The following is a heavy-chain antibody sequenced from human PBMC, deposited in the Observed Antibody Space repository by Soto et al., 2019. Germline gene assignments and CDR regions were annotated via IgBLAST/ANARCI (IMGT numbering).Heavy chain of an antibody. CDR2: IIPIFGTA. V-gene: IGHV1-69*06. CDR1: GGTFSSYA. D-gene: IGHD2-15*01. CDR3: ARWVVAATEAPTDYGMDV. J-gene: IGHJ6*02. Sequence: QVQLVQSGAEVKKPGSSVKVSCKASGGTFSSYAISWVRQAPGQGLEWMGGIIPIFGTANHAQKFQGRVTITADKSTSTAYMELSSLRSEDTAVYYCARWVVAATEAPTDYGMDVWGQGTTVTVSS.